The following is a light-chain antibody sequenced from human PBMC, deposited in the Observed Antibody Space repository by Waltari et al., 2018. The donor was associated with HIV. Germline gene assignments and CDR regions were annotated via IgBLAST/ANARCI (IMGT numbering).Light chain of an antibody. CDR3: QVWDSNDDWV. J-gene: IGLJ3*02. CDR2: DDN. V-gene: IGLV3-21*02. Sequence: YVLTQPPSVSAAPGQKATVACIGQHIGTKDVHWYRQRPGQAPEVVVHDDNDRPSEIPVRISGSNSGDMATLTIDSVESGDEAVYYCQVWDSNDDWVFGGGTKLTVL. CDR1: HIGTKD.